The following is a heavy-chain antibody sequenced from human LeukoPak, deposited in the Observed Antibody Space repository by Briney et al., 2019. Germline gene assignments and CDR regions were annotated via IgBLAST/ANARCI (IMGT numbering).Heavy chain of an antibody. Sequence: PSETLSLTCAVYGESSFSNYYWSWIRQTPGGALEWIGDINHSGYTNYNPSLKSRVTLSIDTSKNQFSLRLNSVTAADTAVYYCSRQVVGNDYWGQGTLVTVSS. D-gene: IGHD3-22*01. J-gene: IGHJ4*02. V-gene: IGHV4-34*01. CDR1: GESSFSNYY. CDR2: INHSGYT. CDR3: SRQVVGNDY.